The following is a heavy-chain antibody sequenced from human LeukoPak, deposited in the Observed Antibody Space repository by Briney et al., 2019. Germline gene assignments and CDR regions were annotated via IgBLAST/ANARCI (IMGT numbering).Heavy chain of an antibody. J-gene: IGHJ6*03. Sequence: GGTLRLSCAASGFTFSSYEMNWVRQAPGKGLEWVSYISSSGSTIYYADSVKGRFTISRDNAKNSLYLQMNSLRAEDTAVYYCARDSGSQSYYYYYMDVWGKGTTVTVSS. CDR3: ARDSGSQSYYYYYMDV. CDR1: GFTFSSYE. D-gene: IGHD1-26*01. CDR2: ISSSGSTI. V-gene: IGHV3-48*03.